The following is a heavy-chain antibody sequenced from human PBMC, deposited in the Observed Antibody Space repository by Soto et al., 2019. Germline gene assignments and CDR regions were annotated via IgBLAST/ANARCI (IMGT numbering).Heavy chain of an antibody. CDR2: IKQDGSEK. CDR3: ARDVSVKYYDFWSGYYTDY. D-gene: IGHD3-3*01. CDR1: GFTFSSYW. V-gene: IGHV3-7*01. Sequence: GGSLRLSCAASGFTFSSYWMSWVRQAPGKGLEWVANIKQDGSEKYYVDSVKGRFTISRDNAKNSLYLQMNSLRAEDTAVYYCARDVSVKYYDFWSGYYTDYWGQGTLVTVSS. J-gene: IGHJ4*02.